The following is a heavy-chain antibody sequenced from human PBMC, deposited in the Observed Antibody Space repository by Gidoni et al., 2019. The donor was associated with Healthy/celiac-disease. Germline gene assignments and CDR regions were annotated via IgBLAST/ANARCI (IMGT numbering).Heavy chain of an antibody. CDR2: INHSGST. CDR1: GGSFSGYY. Sequence: QVQLQQWGAGLLKPSETLSLTCAVYGGSFSGYYWCWIRQPPGKGLEWIGEINHSGSTNYNPSLKSRVTISVDTSKNQFSLKLSSVTAADTAVYYCASGTDKNIYSSSSAWYYFDYWGQGTLVTVSS. D-gene: IGHD6-6*01. CDR3: ASGTDKNIYSSSSAWYYFDY. V-gene: IGHV4-34*01. J-gene: IGHJ4*02.